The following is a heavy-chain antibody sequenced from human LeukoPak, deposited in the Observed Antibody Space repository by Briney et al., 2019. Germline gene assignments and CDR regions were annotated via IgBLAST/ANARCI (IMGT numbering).Heavy chain of an antibody. CDR3: ARIHYDFWSGYYFFDY. J-gene: IGHJ4*02. Sequence: PSETLSLPCTVSGGSISSYYWSWIRQRPGKGLEGMGYIYYSGSKKYNPSLKSRVTISVYTSKTQFSLKLSSVTAADTAVYYCARIHYDFWSGYYFFDYWGQGTLVTVSS. V-gene: IGHV4-59*01. D-gene: IGHD3-3*01. CDR1: GGSISSYY. CDR2: IYYSGSK.